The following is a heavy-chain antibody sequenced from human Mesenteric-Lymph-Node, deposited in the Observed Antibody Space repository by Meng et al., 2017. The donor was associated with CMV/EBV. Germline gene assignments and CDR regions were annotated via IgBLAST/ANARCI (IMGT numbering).Heavy chain of an antibody. D-gene: IGHD4-23*01. V-gene: IGHV3-53*01. Sequence: GESLKISCAASGFTVSSNYMSWVRQAPGKGLEWVSVIYSGGSTYYADSVKGRFTISRDNAKNSLYLQMNSLRAEDTAVYYCARTDYGGTSDYWGQGTLVTVSS. CDR3: ARTDYGGTSDY. CDR1: GFTVSSNY. CDR2: IYSGGST. J-gene: IGHJ4*02.